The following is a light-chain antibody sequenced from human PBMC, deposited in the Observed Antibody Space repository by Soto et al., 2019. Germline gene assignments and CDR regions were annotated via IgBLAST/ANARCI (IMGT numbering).Light chain of an antibody. CDR2: DAS. CDR3: QQRSDWPPLT. Sequence: EIVLTQSPATLSLSPGERATRSCRASQSVSRYLAWYQQKPGQAPRLLIYDASNRATGIPARFSGSGSGTDFTLSISSLEPEDFAVYYCQQRSDWPPLTFGGGTKVEIQ. V-gene: IGKV3-11*01. J-gene: IGKJ4*01. CDR1: QSVSRY.